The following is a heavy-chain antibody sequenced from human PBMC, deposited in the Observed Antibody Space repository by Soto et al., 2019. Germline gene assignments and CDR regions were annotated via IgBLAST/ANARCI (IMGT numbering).Heavy chain of an antibody. CDR1: GYTFTSYA. J-gene: IGHJ4*02. CDR3: ARTSGYSMYDY. V-gene: IGHV1-3*01. CDR2: INAGNGNT. Sequence: QVQLVQSGAEVKKPGASVKVSCKASGYTFTSYAMHWVRQAPGQRLEWMGWINAGNGNTKYSEKFQGRVTITRDTSASTAYMELSSLSSEDTAVCDCARTSGYSMYDYCGQGTPVTVSS. D-gene: IGHD3-3*01.